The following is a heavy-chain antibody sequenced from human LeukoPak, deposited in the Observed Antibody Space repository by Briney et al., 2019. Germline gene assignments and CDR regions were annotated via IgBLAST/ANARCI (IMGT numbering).Heavy chain of an antibody. Sequence: PGGSLRLSCAVSGFTLRNYWMIWVRQAPGKGLKWVANINEDGRKKYYVGSVEGRFTISRDDVKNSLFLQMNSLRDEDTGVYYCATSTYSSSPSWGQGTLVSASS. D-gene: IGHD6-6*01. J-gene: IGHJ5*02. CDR1: GFTLRNYW. V-gene: IGHV3-7*01. CDR3: ATSTYSSSPS. CDR2: INEDGRKK.